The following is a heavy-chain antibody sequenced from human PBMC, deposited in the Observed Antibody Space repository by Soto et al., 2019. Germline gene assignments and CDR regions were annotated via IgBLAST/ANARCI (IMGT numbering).Heavy chain of an antibody. CDR3: AKDAVSGDGLWLVSE. CDR2: ITGSGSTI. J-gene: IGHJ4*02. Sequence: DVQLLESGGGLVQPGGSLRLSCAASGCSFNKYAMIWVRQAPGKGQEWVSGITGSGSTIEYIEYVKGRFTISRDKSKNTVYLQMNSLRAEDTAMYYCAKDAVSGDGLWLVSEWGQVTPVTV. V-gene: IGHV3-23*01. D-gene: IGHD2-21*02. CDR1: GCSFNKYA.